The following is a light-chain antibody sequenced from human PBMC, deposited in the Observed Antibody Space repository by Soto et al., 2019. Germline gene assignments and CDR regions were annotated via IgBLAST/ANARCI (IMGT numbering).Light chain of an antibody. CDR2: STN. V-gene: IGLV1-44*01. Sequence: QSVLTQPPSASVPPGQSVTIACTGSTSNIGSKTVSWYQQVTGAASKLLLYSTNQWPSGVPDRFSGSESGTSASLTISGLQSEDAADYYFASWDDSLNGLYVFGPGTKVTVL. CDR3: ASWDDSLNGLYV. J-gene: IGLJ1*01. CDR1: TSNIGSKT.